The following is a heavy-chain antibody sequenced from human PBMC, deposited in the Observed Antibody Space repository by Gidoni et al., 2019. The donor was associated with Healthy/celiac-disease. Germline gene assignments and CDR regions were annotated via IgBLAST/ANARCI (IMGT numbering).Heavy chain of an antibody. CDR3: ARESYYYGSGSYYTVSTYYYYYMDV. V-gene: IGHV3-21*01. CDR1: GFTFSSYS. Sequence: CAASGFTFSSYSMNWVRQAPGKGLELVSSISSSSSYIYYADSVKGRFTISRDNAKNSLYLQMNSLRAEDTAVYYCARESYYYGSGSYYTVSTYYYYYMDVWGKGTTVTVSS. D-gene: IGHD3-10*01. J-gene: IGHJ6*03. CDR2: ISSSSSYI.